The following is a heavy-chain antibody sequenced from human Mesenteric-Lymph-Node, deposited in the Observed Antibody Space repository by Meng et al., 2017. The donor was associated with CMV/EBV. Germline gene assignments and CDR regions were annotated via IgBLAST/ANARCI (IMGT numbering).Heavy chain of an antibody. CDR1: GFTVSSNY. Sequence: GGSLRLSCAASGFTVSSNYMSWVRQAPGKGLEWVSVIYSGGSTYYADSVKGRFTISRDNAKNSLYLQMNSLRAEDTAVYYCARDSTRYCSSTSCYTGYFQHWGQGTLVTVSS. CDR2: IYSGGST. V-gene: IGHV3-66*01. D-gene: IGHD2-2*02. CDR3: ARDSTRYCSSTSCYTGYFQH. J-gene: IGHJ1*01.